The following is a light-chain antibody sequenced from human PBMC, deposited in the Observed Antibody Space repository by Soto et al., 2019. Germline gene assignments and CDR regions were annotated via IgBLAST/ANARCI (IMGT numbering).Light chain of an antibody. J-gene: IGLJ1*01. V-gene: IGLV1-44*01. CDR1: SSNIGSNT. Sequence: QAVLTQPPSASGTPGQRVTISCSGSSSNIGSNTVNWFQQLPGTAPKLLIYNNNQRPSGVPDRFSGSKSGTSASLAISGLQSEDEADYYCCSYAGSYTLYVFGTGTKLTVL. CDR2: NNN. CDR3: CSYAGSYTLYV.